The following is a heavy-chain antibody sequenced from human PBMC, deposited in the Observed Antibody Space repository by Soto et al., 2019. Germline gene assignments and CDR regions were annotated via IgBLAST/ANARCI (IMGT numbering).Heavy chain of an antibody. CDR1: GFTFSSYA. CDR2: ISYDGSNK. D-gene: IGHD3-22*01. V-gene: IGHV3-30-3*01. Sequence: QVQLVESGGGVVQPGRSLRLSCAASGFTFSSYAMHWVRQAPGKGLEWVAVISYDGSNKYYADSVKGRFTISRDNSKNTLYLQMNSLRAEDTAVYYCARPYYYDSSGYHDAFDIWGQGTRVTVSS. CDR3: ARPYYYDSSGYHDAFDI. J-gene: IGHJ3*02.